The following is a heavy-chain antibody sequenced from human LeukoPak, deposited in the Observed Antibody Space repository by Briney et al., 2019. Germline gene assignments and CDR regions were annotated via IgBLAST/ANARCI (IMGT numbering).Heavy chain of an antibody. CDR3: ARQGSGRAFDI. J-gene: IGHJ3*02. CDR2: MFYNVST. Sequence: SGTLSLTCAVSGGSISSSYYWNWIRQSPGKGVEWIAYMFYNVSTNYSPSLKSRVTISVDTSKNQFSLKLISVTAADTAVYFCARQGSGRAFDIWGQGTMVTVSS. CDR1: GGSISSSYY. V-gene: IGHV4-59*08.